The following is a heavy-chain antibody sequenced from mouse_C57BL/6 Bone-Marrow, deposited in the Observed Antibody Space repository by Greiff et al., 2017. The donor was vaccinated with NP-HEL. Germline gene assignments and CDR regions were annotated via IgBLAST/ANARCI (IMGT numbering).Heavy chain of an antibody. CDR3: TRYGNYDAMDY. J-gene: IGHJ4*01. V-gene: IGHV1-5*01. CDR1: GYTFTSYW. D-gene: IGHD2-1*01. CDR2: IYPGNSDT. Sequence: DVQLQESGTVLARPGASVKMSCKTSGYTFTSYWMHWVKQRPGQGLEWIGAIYPGNSDTSYNQKFKGKAKLTAVTSASTAYMELSSLTNEDSAVYYCTRYGNYDAMDYWGQGTSVTVSS.